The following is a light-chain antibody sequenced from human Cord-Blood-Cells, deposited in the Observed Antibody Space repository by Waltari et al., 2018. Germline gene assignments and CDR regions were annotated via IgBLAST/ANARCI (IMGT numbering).Light chain of an antibody. CDR1: QSVSSY. V-gene: IGKV3-11*01. J-gene: IGKJ4*01. CDR2: DAS. Sequence: IVLTQSPAPLSLSPGERATLSCRASQSVSSYLAWYQQKPGQAPRLLIYDASSRATGIPARFSGSGSGTDFTLTISSLEPEDFAVYYCQQRSNWPLTFGGGTKVEIK. CDR3: QQRSNWPLT.